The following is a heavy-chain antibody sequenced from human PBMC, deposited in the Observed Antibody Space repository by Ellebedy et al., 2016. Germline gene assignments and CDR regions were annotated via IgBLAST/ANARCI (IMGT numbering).Heavy chain of an antibody. D-gene: IGHD2-15*01. CDR1: GFTVSSNY. V-gene: IGHV3-7*03. Sequence: GGSLRLSXAASGFTVSSNYMSWVRQAPGKGLEWVANIKQDGSEKYYVDSVKGRFTISRDNAKNSLYLQMNSLRAEDTAVYYCARGQWSHFYYFDYWGQGTLVTVSS. CDR3: ARGQWSHFYYFDY. CDR2: IKQDGSEK. J-gene: IGHJ4*02.